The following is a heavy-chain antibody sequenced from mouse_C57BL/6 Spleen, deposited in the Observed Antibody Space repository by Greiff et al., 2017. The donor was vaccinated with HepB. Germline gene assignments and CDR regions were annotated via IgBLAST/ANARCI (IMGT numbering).Heavy chain of an antibody. Sequence: VQLKESGAELVKPGASVKLSCTASGFNIKDYYMHWVKQRTEQGLEWIGRIDPEDGETKYAPKFQGKATITADTSSNTAYLQLSSLTSEDTAVYYGARSRSITTRAMDYWGQGTSVTVSS. D-gene: IGHD1-1*01. CDR2: IDPEDGET. CDR3: ARSRSITTRAMDY. V-gene: IGHV14-2*01. CDR1: GFNIKDYY. J-gene: IGHJ4*01.